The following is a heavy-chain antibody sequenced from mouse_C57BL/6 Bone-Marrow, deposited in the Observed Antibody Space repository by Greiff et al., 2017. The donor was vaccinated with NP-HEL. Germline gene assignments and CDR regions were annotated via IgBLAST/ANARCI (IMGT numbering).Heavy chain of an antibody. Sequence: DVKLQESGPGLVKPSQSLSLTCSVTGYSITSGYYWNWIRQFPGNKLEWMGYISYDGSNNYNPSLKNRISITRDTSKNQFFLKLNSVTTEDTATYYCARDEYFAWFAYWGQGTLVTVSA. V-gene: IGHV3-6*01. J-gene: IGHJ3*01. CDR3: ARDEYFAWFAY. CDR1: GYSITSGYY. D-gene: IGHD5-2*01. CDR2: ISYDGSN.